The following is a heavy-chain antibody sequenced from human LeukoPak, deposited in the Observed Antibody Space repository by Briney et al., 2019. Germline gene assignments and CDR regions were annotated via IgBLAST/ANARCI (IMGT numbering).Heavy chain of an antibody. D-gene: IGHD4-11*01. Sequence: GGSLRLSCAASGFTVSSSFMSWVPQAPGKGLEWVSVIYTGGSTYSADYVKGRFTISRDDSKNMVYLQMNSLRAQDTAVYFCSRDPAMTSGYGMDVWGQGTTVTVSS. J-gene: IGHJ6*02. CDR1: GFTVSSSF. CDR2: IYTGGST. CDR3: SRDPAMTSGYGMDV. V-gene: IGHV3-66*01.